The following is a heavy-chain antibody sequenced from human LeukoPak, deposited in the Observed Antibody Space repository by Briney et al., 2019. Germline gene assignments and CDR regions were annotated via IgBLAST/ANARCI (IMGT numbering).Heavy chain of an antibody. CDR1: GGSISSYY. CDR2: IYYGGNT. D-gene: IGHD6-13*01. V-gene: IGHV4-59*08. Sequence: SETLSLTCTVSGGSISSYYWSWIRQPPGKGLEWIGYIYYGGNTNYNPSLKSRVTISIDTSNNQFSLKLTSVTAADTAVYYCARTPITTAGMLDNWGQGTLLTVSS. J-gene: IGHJ4*02. CDR3: ARTPITTAGMLDN.